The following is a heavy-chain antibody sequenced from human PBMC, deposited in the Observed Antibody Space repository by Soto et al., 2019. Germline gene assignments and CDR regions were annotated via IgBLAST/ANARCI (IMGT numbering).Heavy chain of an antibody. CDR3: ARVTRGDYLLTFSLRGMDV. CDR1: GGSFSNYY. CDR2: INHTGNT. D-gene: IGHD4-17*01. Sequence: SETLSLTXAVYGGSFSNYYWSWIRQPPGKGLGWIGEINHTGNTNYNPSLKSRVTTSVDTSKKQFSLKLTSVTAADTAVYYCARVTRGDYLLTFSLRGMDVWGQGTPVTVSS. V-gene: IGHV4-34*01. J-gene: IGHJ6*02.